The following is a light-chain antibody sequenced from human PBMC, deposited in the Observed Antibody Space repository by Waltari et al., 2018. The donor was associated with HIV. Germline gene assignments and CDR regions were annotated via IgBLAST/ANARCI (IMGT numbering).Light chain of an antibody. CDR3: YSAADNNGV. CDR2: KDN. Sequence: YELTQPSSVSVSPGQTARISCSGDILAKKKYARWFQQKPGQAPLLVIYKDNGRPSGIPERFSGSSSGTTVTLTISGAQVEDEADYYCYSAADNNGVFGGGTKLTVL. V-gene: IGLV3-27*01. J-gene: IGLJ3*02. CDR1: ILAKKKY.